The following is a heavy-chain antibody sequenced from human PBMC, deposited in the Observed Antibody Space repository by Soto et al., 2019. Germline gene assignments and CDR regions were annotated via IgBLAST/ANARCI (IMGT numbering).Heavy chain of an antibody. D-gene: IGHD1-7*01. V-gene: IGHV5-51*01. Sequence: PGESLKISCKGSGYSFTSYWIGWVRQMPGKGLEWMGIIYPGDSDTRYSPSFQGQVTISADKSISTAYLQWSSLKASDTAMYYCARLRLDLSSRMNWFDPWGQGSLVTVSS. CDR3: ARLRLDLSSRMNWFDP. CDR2: IYPGDSDT. J-gene: IGHJ5*02. CDR1: GYSFTSYW.